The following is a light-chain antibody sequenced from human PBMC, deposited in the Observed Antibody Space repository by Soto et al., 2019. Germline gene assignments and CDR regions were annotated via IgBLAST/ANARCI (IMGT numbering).Light chain of an antibody. V-gene: IGKV3-11*01. CDR2: DAS. CDR1: QSVSSY. Sequence: EIVLTQSPATLSLSPGERATLSCRASQSVSSYLAWYQQKPGQAPRLLIYDASNRATGIPARFSGSGSGTCFTLTISGLEPEAFAVYYCQQRSNWPPYTFGQGTKLEIK. J-gene: IGKJ2*01. CDR3: QQRSNWPPYT.